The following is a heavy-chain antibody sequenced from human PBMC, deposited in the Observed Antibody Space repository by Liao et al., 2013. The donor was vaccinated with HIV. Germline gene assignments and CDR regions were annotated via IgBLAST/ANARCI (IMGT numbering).Heavy chain of an antibody. Sequence: QVQLQQWGAGLLKPSETLSLTCAVHSRSFSGFYWSWVRQSPGKGLEWIGEISHSGSTRYNPSLKSRVTLSVDTSTQQVSLKLSSVTAADTAVYYCASINWGSLYYFDYWGQGTLVTVSS. CDR2: ISHSGST. D-gene: IGHD7-27*01. J-gene: IGHJ4*02. CDR3: ASINWGSLYYFDY. V-gene: IGHV4-34*01. CDR1: SRSFSGFY.